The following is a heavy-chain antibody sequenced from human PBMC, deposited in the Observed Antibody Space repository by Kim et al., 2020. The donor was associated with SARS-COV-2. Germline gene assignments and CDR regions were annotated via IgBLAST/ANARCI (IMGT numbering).Heavy chain of an antibody. CDR1: GFTFSSYG. Sequence: GGSLRLSCAASGFTFSSYGMHWVRQAPGKGLEWVAVISYDGSNKYYADSVKGRFTISRDNSKNTLYLQMNSLRAEDTAVYYCAILAVADRDYWGQGTLVTVSS. V-gene: IGHV3-30*03. D-gene: IGHD6-19*01. CDR3: AILAVADRDY. J-gene: IGHJ4*02. CDR2: ISYDGSNK.